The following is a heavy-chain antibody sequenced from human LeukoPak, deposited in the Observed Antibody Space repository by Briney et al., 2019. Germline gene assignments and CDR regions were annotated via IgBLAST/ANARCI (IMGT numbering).Heavy chain of an antibody. CDR3: AAPKGYYDSSGYYPFDY. Sequence: GGSLRLSCAASGFTFSSYWMSWVRQAPGKGLEWVATIKQDGSEEYYVDSVKGRFTISRDNAKNSLYLQMNSLRAEDTAVYYCAAPKGYYDSSGYYPFDYWGQGTLVTVSS. J-gene: IGHJ4*02. CDR2: IKQDGSEE. CDR1: GFTFSSYW. V-gene: IGHV3-7*01. D-gene: IGHD3-22*01.